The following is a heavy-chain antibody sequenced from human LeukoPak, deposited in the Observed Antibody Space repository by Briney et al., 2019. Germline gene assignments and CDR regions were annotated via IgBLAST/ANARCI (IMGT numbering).Heavy chain of an antibody. CDR1: GYSFTSYW. CDR2: IYPGDSDT. CDR3: ARQNPYYGSGSYSYNWFDP. Sequence: GESLKISCKGSGYSFTSYWIGWVRQMPGKGLEWMGIIYPGDSDTRYSPSFQGQVTISADKSISTAYLQWSSLKASDTAMYYCARQNPYYGSGSYSYNWFDPWGQGTLVSVSS. J-gene: IGHJ5*02. V-gene: IGHV5-51*01. D-gene: IGHD3-10*01.